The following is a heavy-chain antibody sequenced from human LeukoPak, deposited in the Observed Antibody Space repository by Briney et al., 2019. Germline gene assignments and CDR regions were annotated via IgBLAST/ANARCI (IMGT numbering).Heavy chain of an antibody. CDR1: GYTLTELS. CDR2: FDPEDGET. V-gene: IGHV1-24*01. D-gene: IGHD3-10*01. CDR3: ATDKQYYCGSGSYYNARTRDAFDI. Sequence: ASVKVSCKVSGYTLTELSMHWVRQAPGKGLEWMGGFDPEDGETIYAQKFQGRVTMTEDTSTDTAYMELSSLRSEDTAVYYCATDKQYYCGSGSYYNARTRDAFDIWGQGTMVTVSS. J-gene: IGHJ3*02.